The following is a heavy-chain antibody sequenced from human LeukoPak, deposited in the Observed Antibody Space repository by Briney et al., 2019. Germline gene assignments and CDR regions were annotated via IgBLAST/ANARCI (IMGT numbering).Heavy chain of an antibody. CDR3: ARYYYGSGSYVDY. CDR1: GGSISSYY. Sequence: SETLSLTCTVSGGSISSYYWSWIRQPPGKGLEWIGYIYYSGSTNYNPSLKSRVTISVDTSKNQFSLKLSSVTAAGTAVYYCARYYYGSGSYVDYWGQGTLVTVSS. V-gene: IGHV4-59*01. D-gene: IGHD3-10*01. J-gene: IGHJ4*02. CDR2: IYYSGST.